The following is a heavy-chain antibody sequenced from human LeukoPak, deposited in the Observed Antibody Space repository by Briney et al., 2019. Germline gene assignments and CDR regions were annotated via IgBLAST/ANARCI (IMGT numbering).Heavy chain of an antibody. CDR1: GFTFSSYA. Sequence: GGSLRLSCAASGFTFSSYAMTWVRQAPGKGLEWVSAITGGGDTTYYADSVKGRFTISRDNSTNTLYLQMNSLRADDTAAYYFARPTSGNKGGYNWRFDYWGQGTLVTVSS. CDR3: ARPTSGNKGGYNWRFDY. V-gene: IGHV3-23*01. J-gene: IGHJ4*02. CDR2: ITGGGDTT. D-gene: IGHD5-24*01.